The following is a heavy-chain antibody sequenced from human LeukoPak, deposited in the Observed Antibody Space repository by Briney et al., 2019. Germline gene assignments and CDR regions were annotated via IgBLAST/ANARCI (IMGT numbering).Heavy chain of an antibody. V-gene: IGHV3-33*06. CDR3: AKFRYYYDSSGSGIDY. CDR2: IWYDGSNK. Sequence: PGGSLRLSCAASGFTFSSYGMHWVRQAPGKGLEWVAVIWYDGSNKYYADSVKGRFTISRDNSKNTLSLQMNSLRAEDTAVYYCAKFRYYYDSSGSGIDYWGQGTLVTISS. J-gene: IGHJ4*02. D-gene: IGHD3-22*01. CDR1: GFTFSSYG.